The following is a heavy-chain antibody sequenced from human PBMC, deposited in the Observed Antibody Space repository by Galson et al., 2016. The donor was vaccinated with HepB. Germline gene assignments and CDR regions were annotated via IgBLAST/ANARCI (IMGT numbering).Heavy chain of an antibody. CDR1: GGSISNIRSY. V-gene: IGHV4-39*01. D-gene: IGHD3-22*01. CDR3: ARHGAMIVVPFDS. CDR2: IYYSGST. J-gene: IGHJ4*02. Sequence: SETLSLTCNVSGGSISNIRSYWAWIRQPPGEGLEWIGAIYYSGSTYYNPSLQSRVTMSVDTSKNQFSLKLRSVTAADTAVYYCARHGAMIVVPFDSWGQGTLVTVTS.